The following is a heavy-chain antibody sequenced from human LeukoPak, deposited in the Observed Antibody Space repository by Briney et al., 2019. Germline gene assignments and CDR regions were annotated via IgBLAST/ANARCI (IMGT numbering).Heavy chain of an antibody. D-gene: IGHD3-10*01. V-gene: IGHV4-30-4*01. CDR2: IYYSGST. CDR1: GGSISSGDYY. Sequence: SETLSLTCTVSGGSISSGDYYWTWIRQPPGKGLEWVGYIYYSGSTYYNPSLMSRVIMSVDTSRNQFSLNLSSVTAADTAVYYCATMVRGVIGFDYWGQGTLVTVSS. J-gene: IGHJ4*02. CDR3: ATMVRGVIGFDY.